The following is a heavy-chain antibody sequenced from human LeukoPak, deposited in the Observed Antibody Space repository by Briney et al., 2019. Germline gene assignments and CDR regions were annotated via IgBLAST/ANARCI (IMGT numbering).Heavy chain of an antibody. J-gene: IGHJ2*01. CDR3: ARGRGGYWYFDL. CDR2: IYYSGST. D-gene: IGHD3-16*01. V-gene: IGHV4-59*01. Sequence: PSETLSLTSTVSGGSISSYYWNWIRQPPGKGLEWIGYIYYSGSTNYNSSLNSRVTISVDTSKNQFSLKVSSVTAADTAVYYCARGRGGYWYFDLWGRGTLVTVSS. CDR1: GGSISSYY.